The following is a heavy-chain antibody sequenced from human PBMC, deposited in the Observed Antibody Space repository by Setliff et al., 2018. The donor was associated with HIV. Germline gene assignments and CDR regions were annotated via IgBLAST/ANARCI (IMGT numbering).Heavy chain of an antibody. D-gene: IGHD3-9*01. V-gene: IGHV1-3*03. CDR1: GYTFSSYV. J-gene: IGHJ4*02. CDR3: ARGGYYDNSDGTPLDPFYF. Sequence: ASVKVSCKVSGYTFSSYVMHWVRQAPGQRLEWMGWINPGNGNTKYSQDFQGRLTITWDTSASTAYMELSSLRSEDMAVYYCARGGYYDNSDGTPLDPFYFWGQGTLVTVSS. CDR2: INPGNGNT.